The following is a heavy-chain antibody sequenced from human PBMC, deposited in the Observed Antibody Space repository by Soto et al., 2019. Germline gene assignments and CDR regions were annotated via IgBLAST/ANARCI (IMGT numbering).Heavy chain of an antibody. J-gene: IGHJ4*02. D-gene: IGHD2-2*02. CDR3: AKDSKYQLLYGEFDY. CDR2: ISWNSGSI. V-gene: IGHV3-9*01. Sequence: GGSLRLSCAASGFTFDDYAMHWVRQAPGKGLEWVSGISWNSGSIGYADSVKGRFTISRDNAKNSLYLQVNSLRAEDTALYYCAKDSKYQLLYGEFDYWGQGTLVTVSS. CDR1: GFTFDDYA.